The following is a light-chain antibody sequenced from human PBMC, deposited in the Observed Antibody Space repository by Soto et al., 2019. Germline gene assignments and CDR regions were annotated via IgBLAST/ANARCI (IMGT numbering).Light chain of an antibody. CDR3: SSNTSNSTRII. CDR1: SSGVGGYNC. V-gene: IGLV2-14*01. Sequence: QSALTQPASVSGSPGQSITISCTGTSSGVGGYNCVSWYQQHPGKGPKLMFYDVSDRPTGVSNRFSGSKSGNTASLTISGLRDEDDADYYCSSNTSNSTRIIFGPGTKLTVL. CDR2: DVS. J-gene: IGLJ1*01.